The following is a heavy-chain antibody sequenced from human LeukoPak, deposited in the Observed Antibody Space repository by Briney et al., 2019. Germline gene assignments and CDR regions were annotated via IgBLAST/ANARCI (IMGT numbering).Heavy chain of an antibody. J-gene: IGHJ3*02. D-gene: IGHD3-22*01. CDR1: GGSISSSSYY. CDR2: IYYSGTT. Sequence: SETLSLTCTVSGGSISSSSYYWDWIRQPPGRGLEWIGTIYYSGTTYYNPSINSRVTISEDTSRNQYSLKLSSVTATDTAVYYCARMIGDDAFDIWGQGTMVTVSS. CDR3: ARMIGDDAFDI. V-gene: IGHV4-39*01.